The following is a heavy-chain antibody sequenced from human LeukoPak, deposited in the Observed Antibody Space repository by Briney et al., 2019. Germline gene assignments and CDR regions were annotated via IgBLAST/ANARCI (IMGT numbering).Heavy chain of an antibody. CDR1: GDSISSSSYY. Sequence: VTPSETLSLTCTVSGDSISSSSYYWGWIRQPPGKGLEYIGSIRFSGSTFNNPSLKSRLTISVGTSKNQFSLKLSSVTAADTAFYYCARHRGGSDFDHWGQGTLVTVSS. D-gene: IGHD1-26*01. V-gene: IGHV4-39*01. J-gene: IGHJ4*02. CDR2: IRFSGST. CDR3: ARHRGGSDFDH.